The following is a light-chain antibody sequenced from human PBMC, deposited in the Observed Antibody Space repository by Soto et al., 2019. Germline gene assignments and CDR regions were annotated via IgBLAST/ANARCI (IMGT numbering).Light chain of an antibody. V-gene: IGKV3-20*01. J-gene: IGKJ2*01. CDR2: GAS. CDR1: RSVTSRY. CDR3: QQYGSSPYT. Sequence: IVLTQSPGTLSLSPGERATLSCRASRSVTSRYLAWYQQKPGQAPRLLIYGASSRATGIPDRFSGSGSGTDFTLTISRLEPEDFAVYYCQQYGSSPYTFGQGTKLEIK.